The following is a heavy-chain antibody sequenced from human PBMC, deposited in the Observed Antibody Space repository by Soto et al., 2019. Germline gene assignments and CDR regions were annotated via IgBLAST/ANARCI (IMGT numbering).Heavy chain of an antibody. CDR1: GASISSSSYY. J-gene: IGHJ4*02. V-gene: IGHV4-39*01. CDR2: IYYSGNT. CDR3: ADRSGHY. D-gene: IGHD3-10*01. Sequence: QLQLQESGPGLVKPSETLSLTCTVSGASISSSSYYWGWIRQPPGKGLEWIGTIYYSGNTYYNPSLKSRVTVSVDTSKNQFSLKVSSVTATDTAVYYCADRSGHYWGQGTLVTVSS.